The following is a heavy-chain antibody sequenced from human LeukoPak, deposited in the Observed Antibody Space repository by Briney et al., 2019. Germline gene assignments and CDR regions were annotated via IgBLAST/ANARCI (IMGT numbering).Heavy chain of an antibody. Sequence: GGSLRLSCAASGFTFSSYSMKWGRQAPGKGLEWVSSISSSSLYTFYADSVKGRFTISRDNAKKSVYLQMNSLRAEDTAVYYCTRGIGLSDTNGYYRDYWGQGALVTVSS. CDR1: GFTFSSYS. D-gene: IGHD2-8*01. CDR3: TRGIGLSDTNGYYRDY. CDR2: ISSSSLYT. J-gene: IGHJ4*02. V-gene: IGHV3-21*01.